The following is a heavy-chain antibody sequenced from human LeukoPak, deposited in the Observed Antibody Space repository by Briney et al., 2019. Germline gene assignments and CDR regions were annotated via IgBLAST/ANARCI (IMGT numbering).Heavy chain of an antibody. CDR3: AKSPYIASHIDFDY. J-gene: IGHJ4*02. CDR2: VSGSGDST. Sequence: PGGSLRPSCAASGFTFSSYAMSWVRQAPGKGLEWVATVSGSGDSTWYADSVKGRFTISRDNSKSTLYLQMNSLRAEDTAVYYCAKSPYIASHIDFDYWGQGTLVTVSS. V-gene: IGHV3-23*01. D-gene: IGHD3-16*01. CDR1: GFTFSSYA.